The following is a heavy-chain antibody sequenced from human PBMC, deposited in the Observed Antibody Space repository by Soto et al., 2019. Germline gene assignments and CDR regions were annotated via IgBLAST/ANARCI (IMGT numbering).Heavy chain of an antibody. CDR3: ARDTVSIVVVVAATLGFDP. D-gene: IGHD2-15*01. CDR1: GYTFTSYG. CDR2: ISAYNGNT. V-gene: IGHV1-18*01. J-gene: IGHJ5*02. Sequence: ASVKVSCKASGYTFTSYGISWVRQAPGQGLEWMGWISAYNGNTNYAQKLQGRVTMTTDTSTSTAYMELRSLRSDDTAVFYCARDTVSIVVVVAATLGFDPWGQGTLVTVSS.